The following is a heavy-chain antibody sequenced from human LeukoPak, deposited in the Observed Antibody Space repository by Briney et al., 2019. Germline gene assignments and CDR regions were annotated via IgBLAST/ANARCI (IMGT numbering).Heavy chain of an antibody. D-gene: IGHD3-3*01. CDR2: INPNSGNT. CDR3: ARALWSGYSYNWFDP. V-gene: IGHV1-8*02. CDR1: GYTFTGYY. J-gene: IGHJ5*02. Sequence: ASVKVSCKASGYTFTGYYMHWVRQAPGQGLEWMGRINPNSGNTGYAQKFQGRVTMTRNTSISTAYMELSSLRSEDTAVYYCARALWSGYSYNWFDPWGQGTLVTVSS.